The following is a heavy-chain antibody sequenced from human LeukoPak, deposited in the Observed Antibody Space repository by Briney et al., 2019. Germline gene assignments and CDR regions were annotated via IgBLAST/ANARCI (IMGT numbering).Heavy chain of an antibody. J-gene: IGHJ4*02. CDR2: IGDTT. CDR3: AKAFAFVGANFFDY. Sequence: LSGGSLRLSCAASGFTFSIYAMSWVRQAPGKGLEWVSAIGDTTYYADSVEGRFTISRDNSKNTLYLRMNSLRAEDAAIYYCAKAFAFVGANFFDYWGQGTLVTVSS. D-gene: IGHD1-26*01. CDR1: GFTFSIYA. V-gene: IGHV3-23*01.